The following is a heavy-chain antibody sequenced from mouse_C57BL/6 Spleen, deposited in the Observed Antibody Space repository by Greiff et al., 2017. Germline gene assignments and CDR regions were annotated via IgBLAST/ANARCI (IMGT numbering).Heavy chain of an antibody. CDR2: IDPSDSYT. CDR3: ARGEIYYGSSGDYFDY. Sequence: VKLQQPGAELVRPGTSVTLSCKASGYTFTSYWMHWVKQRPGQGLEWIGVIDPSDSYTNYNQKFKGKATLTVDTSSSTAYMQLSSLTSEDSAVYYCARGEIYYGSSGDYFDYWGQGTTLTVSS. J-gene: IGHJ2*01. D-gene: IGHD1-1*01. V-gene: IGHV1-59*01. CDR1: GYTFTSYW.